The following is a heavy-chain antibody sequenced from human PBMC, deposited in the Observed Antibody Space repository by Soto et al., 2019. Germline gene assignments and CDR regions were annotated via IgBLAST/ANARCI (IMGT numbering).Heavy chain of an antibody. J-gene: IGHJ4*02. Sequence: EVQLVESGGGLVQPGGSLRLSCAASGLTVSSNYMSWVRQAPGKGLEWVSVIYSGGSTDYADSVKGRFTISRDNSKNTLYLQLSSLRAEDTAVYYCARAPGVAYYFGYWGQGALVTVSS. CDR2: IYSGGST. CDR3: ARAPGVAYYFGY. V-gene: IGHV3-66*01. CDR1: GLTVSSNY. D-gene: IGHD5-12*01.